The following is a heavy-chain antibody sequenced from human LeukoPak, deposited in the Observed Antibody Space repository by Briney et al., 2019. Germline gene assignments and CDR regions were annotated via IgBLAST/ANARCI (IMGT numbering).Heavy chain of an antibody. CDR1: GGSISSYY. V-gene: IGHV4-59*01. CDR3: ARFALRKSYPDEYSGSRGAFDI. J-gene: IGHJ3*02. D-gene: IGHD1-26*01. CDR2: IYYSGST. Sequence: SETLSLTCTVSGGSISSYYWSWIRQPPGKGLEWIGYIYYSGSTNYNPSLKSRVTISVDTSKNQFSLKLSSVTAADTAVYYCARFALRKSYPDEYSGSRGAFDIWGQGTMVTVSS.